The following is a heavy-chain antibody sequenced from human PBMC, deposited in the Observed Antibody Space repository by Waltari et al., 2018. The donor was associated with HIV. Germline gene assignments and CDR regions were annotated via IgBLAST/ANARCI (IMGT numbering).Heavy chain of an antibody. CDR2: INPNSGGT. J-gene: IGHJ5*02. V-gene: IGHV1-2*02. Sequence: QVQLVQSGAEVKKPGASVKVSRTASGYPFTGYYMHWVRQAPGQGLEWMGWINPNSGGTNYAQKFQGRVTMTRDTSISTAYMELSRLRSDDTAVYYCARAAAGGNWFDPWGQGTLVTVSS. CDR3: ARAAAGGNWFDP. D-gene: IGHD1-26*01. CDR1: GYPFTGYY.